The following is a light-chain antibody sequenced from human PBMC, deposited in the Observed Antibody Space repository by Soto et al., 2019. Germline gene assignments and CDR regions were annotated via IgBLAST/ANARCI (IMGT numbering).Light chain of an antibody. Sequence: EIELTQSPGTLSLSPGERATLSCRASQSVRSSYLAWYQQKPGQAPRLLIYGASSRATGIPDRFSGSGSGTDFTLTISRLEPEDFAVYYCQQYNNWPWTFGQGTKVEIK. CDR3: QQYNNWPWT. CDR1: QSVRSSY. CDR2: GAS. V-gene: IGKV3-20*01. J-gene: IGKJ1*01.